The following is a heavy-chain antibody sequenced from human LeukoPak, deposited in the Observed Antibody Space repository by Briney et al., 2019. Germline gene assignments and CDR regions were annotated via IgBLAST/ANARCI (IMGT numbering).Heavy chain of an antibody. V-gene: IGHV3-21*01. CDR3: AKDKWSYSSGWCFAY. Sequence: GGSLRLSCTASGFTFSSYEMNWVRQAPGKGLEWVSSISSSSSYIYYADSVKGRFTISRDNAKNTLYLQMNSLRPEDTAVYYCAKDKWSYSSGWCFAYWGQGTLVTVSS. D-gene: IGHD6-19*01. CDR2: ISSSSSYI. CDR1: GFTFSSYE. J-gene: IGHJ4*02.